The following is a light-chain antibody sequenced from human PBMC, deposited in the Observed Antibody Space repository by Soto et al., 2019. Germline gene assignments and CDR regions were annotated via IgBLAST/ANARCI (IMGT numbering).Light chain of an antibody. CDR1: SSDVGGYNY. V-gene: IGLV2-14*03. CDR3: CSYTTCNPRLIV. J-gene: IGLJ1*01. CDR2: DVS. Sequence: QSVLTQPASVSGSPGQSITISCTGTSSDVGGYNYVSWYQHHPGKAPKLMIYDVSNRPSGVSNRFSGSKSGNTASLTISGLQPGDEADYYCCSYTTCNPRLIVSGTGT.